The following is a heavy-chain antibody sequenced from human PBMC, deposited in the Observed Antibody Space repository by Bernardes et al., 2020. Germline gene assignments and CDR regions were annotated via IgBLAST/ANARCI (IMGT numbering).Heavy chain of an antibody. J-gene: IGHJ6*02. CDR3: ARDCSGIGCEGYYYGMDV. D-gene: IGHD2-15*01. CDR2: ISYGSSTT. CDR1: GFAFSRYW. Sequence: GGSLRLSCAASGFAFSRYWMSWVRQAPGKGLEWVSYISYGSSTTSYADSVKGRFTVSRDNAKNSLYLEMNSLRADDTAVYYCARDCSGIGCEGYYYGMDVWGQGTTVTVSS. V-gene: IGHV3-48*04.